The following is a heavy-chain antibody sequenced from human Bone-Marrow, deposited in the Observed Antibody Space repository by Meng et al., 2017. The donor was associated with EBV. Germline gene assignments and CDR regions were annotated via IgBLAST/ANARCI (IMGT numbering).Heavy chain of an antibody. D-gene: IGHD6-13*01. Sequence: ELQLVESVGXLVKPGGSXRLSCAASGFTFSSYSMNWVRQAPGKGLEWVSSISSSSSYIYYADSVKGRFTISRDNAKNSLYLQMNSLRAEDTAVYYCAREYSSSWESSVDYWGQGTLVTVSS. J-gene: IGHJ4*02. V-gene: IGHV3-21*01. CDR2: ISSSSSYI. CDR1: GFTFSSYS. CDR3: AREYSSSWESSVDY.